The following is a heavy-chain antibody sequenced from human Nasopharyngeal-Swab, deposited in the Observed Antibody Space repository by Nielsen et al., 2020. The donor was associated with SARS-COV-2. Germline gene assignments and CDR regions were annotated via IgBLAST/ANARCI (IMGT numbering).Heavy chain of an antibody. V-gene: IGHV3-9*01. CDR2: ICWNSGSI. Sequence: SLKISCAASGFTFDDYSMHWVRQAPGKGLEWVSGICWNSGSIGYADSVKGRFTISRDNAKNSLYLQMNSLRAEDTALYYCAKGSQGAHDFWSGYGNHYYYYGMDVWSQGTTVTVSS. CDR3: AKGSQGAHDFWSGYGNHYYYYGMDV. CDR1: GFTFDDYS. D-gene: IGHD3-3*01. J-gene: IGHJ6*02.